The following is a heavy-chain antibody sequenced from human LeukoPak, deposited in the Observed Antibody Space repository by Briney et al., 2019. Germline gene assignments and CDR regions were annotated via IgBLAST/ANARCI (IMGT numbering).Heavy chain of an antibody. CDR2: IISDGSTT. Sequence: PGGSLRLSCAASGFIFSDYAMHWVRQAPGKGLVWVSRIISDGSTTYYADSVKGRFTISRDNSKNTLSMQMNSLRDEDTAVYYCAKGGVYSTTWYDFDSWGQGTLVTVSS. CDR1: GFIFSDYA. D-gene: IGHD6-13*01. V-gene: IGHV3-74*01. J-gene: IGHJ4*02. CDR3: AKGGVYSTTWYDFDS.